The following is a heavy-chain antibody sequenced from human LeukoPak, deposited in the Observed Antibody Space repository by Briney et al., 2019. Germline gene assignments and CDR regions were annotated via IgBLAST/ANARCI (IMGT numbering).Heavy chain of an antibody. D-gene: IGHD3-10*01. CDR1: GFTFTNYA. CDR3: ARRARGTMVRGEKSVGYYFDY. Sequence: PGGSLRLSCAASGFTFTNYAMSWVRQAPGKGLEWVSAISGGGSQTYYADSVKGRFSISRDNSRNTLHLLMNSLRPEDTAVYYCARRARGTMVRGEKSVGYYFDYWGQGTLVTVSS. CDR2: ISGGGSQT. J-gene: IGHJ4*02. V-gene: IGHV3-23*01.